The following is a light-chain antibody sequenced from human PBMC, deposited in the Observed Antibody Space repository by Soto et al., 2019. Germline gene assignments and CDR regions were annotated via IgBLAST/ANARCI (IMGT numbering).Light chain of an antibody. CDR2: AAS. Sequence: DIQMTQSPSSLSASFGDRVTLTCRARQNIDTYLNWYQQKPGPAPKLLIYAASSLHGGVQSRFSVTGYGTDFTLTISSLQPKAFATYYCQQRHTTPYTLGQATKLDI. CDR1: QNIDTY. J-gene: IGKJ2*01. CDR3: QQRHTTPYT. V-gene: IGKV1-39*01.